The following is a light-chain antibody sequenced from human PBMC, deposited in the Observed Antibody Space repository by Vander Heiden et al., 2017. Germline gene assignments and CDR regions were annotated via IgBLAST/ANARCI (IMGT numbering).Light chain of an antibody. V-gene: IGKV3-15*01. J-gene: IGKJ2*01. CDR2: AAS. CDR3: QQYNEWPPLYT. Sequence: EIVMTPSPATLSVSPGESATLSCRASQSVHINIAWYQQRPGQTPRLLIYAASARANGVPDRFSGSGSGTDFTLTISSLQSEDFAVYYCQQYNEWPPLYTFGQGTKLEIK. CDR1: QSVHIN.